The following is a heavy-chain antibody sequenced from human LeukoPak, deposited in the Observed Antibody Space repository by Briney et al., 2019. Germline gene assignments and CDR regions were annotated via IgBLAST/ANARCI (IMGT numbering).Heavy chain of an antibody. CDR2: INTNTGNP. CDR3: ARAGYSNGLWLDY. D-gene: IGHD5-18*01. Sequence: GASVKVSCKASGYIFTTFSMNWVRQAPGQGLEWMGWINTNTGNPTYAQGLTGRFVFSLDTSVSTAYLQISSLKAEDSAVYYCARAGYSNGLWLDYWGQGTPVTVSS. CDR1: GYIFTTFS. V-gene: IGHV7-4-1*02. J-gene: IGHJ4*02.